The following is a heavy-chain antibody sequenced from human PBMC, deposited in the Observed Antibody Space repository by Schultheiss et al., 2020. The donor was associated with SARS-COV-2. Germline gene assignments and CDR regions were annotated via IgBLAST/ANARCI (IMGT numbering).Heavy chain of an antibody. V-gene: IGHV1-8*02. Sequence: ASVKVSCKASGGTFSSYAISWVRQAPGQGLEWMGWMNPNSGNTGYAQKFQGRVTMTRDTSISTAYMELSRLRSDDTAVYYCASGRPSERGSSGYYHEPGVGWFDPWGQGTLVTVSS. CDR3: ASGRPSERGSSGYYHEPGVGWFDP. CDR1: GGTFSSYA. J-gene: IGHJ5*02. CDR2: MNPNSGNT. D-gene: IGHD3-22*01.